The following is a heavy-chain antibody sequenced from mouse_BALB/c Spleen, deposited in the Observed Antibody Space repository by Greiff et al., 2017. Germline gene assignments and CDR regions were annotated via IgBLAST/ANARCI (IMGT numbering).Heavy chain of an antibody. CDR3: ARLITHYYAMDY. J-gene: IGHJ4*01. V-gene: IGHV1-63*02. CDR1: GYTFTNYW. Sequence: QVQLQQSGAELVRPGTSVKISCKASGYTFTNYWLGWVKQRPGHGLEWIGDIYPGGGYTNYNEKFKGKATLTADTSSSTAYMQLSSLTSEDSAVYFCARLITHYYAMDYWGQGTSVTVSS. CDR2: IYPGGGYT. D-gene: IGHD2-4*01.